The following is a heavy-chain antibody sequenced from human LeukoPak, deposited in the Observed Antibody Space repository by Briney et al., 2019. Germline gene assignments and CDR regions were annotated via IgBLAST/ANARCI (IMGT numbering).Heavy chain of an antibody. D-gene: IGHD3-22*01. CDR2: ISWNSGSI. J-gene: IGHJ4*02. CDR3: AKASSYDSSGYPDY. Sequence: GGSLRLSCAASGFTFDDYAMHWVRQAPGKGLEWGSGISWNSGSIGYADSVKGRFTISRDNAKNSLYLQMNSLRAEDTALYYCAKASSYDSSGYPDYWGQGTLVTVSS. CDR1: GFTFDDYA. V-gene: IGHV3-9*01.